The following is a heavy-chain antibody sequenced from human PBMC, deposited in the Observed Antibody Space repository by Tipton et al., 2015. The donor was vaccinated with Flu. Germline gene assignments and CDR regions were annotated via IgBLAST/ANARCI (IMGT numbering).Heavy chain of an antibody. CDR2: IGYDGNKK. CDR1: GFTFDSYG. V-gene: IGHV3-30*02. CDR3: AKELFRASAGTRGGGY. Sequence: SLRLSCAASGFTFDSYGMHWVRQAPGKGLEWVAFIGYDGNKKDYAGSVRGRFTISRDQSKNTVSLQMHSLRDEDTAVYYCAKELFRASAGTRGGGYWGQGTLVTVSS. J-gene: IGHJ4*02. D-gene: IGHD6-13*01.